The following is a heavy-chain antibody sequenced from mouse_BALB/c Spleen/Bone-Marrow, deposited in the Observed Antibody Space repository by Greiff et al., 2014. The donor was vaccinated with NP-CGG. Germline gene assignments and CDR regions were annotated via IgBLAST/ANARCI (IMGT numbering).Heavy chain of an antibody. CDR2: INTGGSYT. J-gene: IGHJ1*01. CDR3: ARRALDYWYFDV. V-gene: IGHV5-9-3*01. Sequence: VQLKESGGGLVKPGGSLKLSCAASGFTFSSYDMSWVRQTPEKRLEWVAIINTGGSYTYYSDSVKGRFTIARDNAKNTLYLQMIRLRSEDTAMYYCARRALDYWYFDVWGAGTTVTVSS. CDR1: GFTFSSYD.